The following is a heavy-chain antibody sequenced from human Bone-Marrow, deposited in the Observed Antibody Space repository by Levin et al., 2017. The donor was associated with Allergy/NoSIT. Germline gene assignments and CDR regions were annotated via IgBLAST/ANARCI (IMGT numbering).Heavy chain of an antibody. D-gene: IGHD3-22*01. J-gene: IGHJ4*02. CDR3: VRDYYDRSGYYYGVPDS. V-gene: IGHV3-30*04. Sequence: GGSLRLSCAASGFAVSSYAMHWVRQAPGKGLEWVAVISYDGDNTWYAESVRGRFTISRDTSKNTLYLQMNSLRADDTAVYSCVRDYYDRSGYYYGVPDSWGQGTLVTVSS. CDR1: GFAVSSYA. CDR2: ISYDGDNT.